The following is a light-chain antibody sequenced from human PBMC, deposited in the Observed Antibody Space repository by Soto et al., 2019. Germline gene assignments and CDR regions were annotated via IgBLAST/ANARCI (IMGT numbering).Light chain of an antibody. J-gene: IGLJ2*01. V-gene: IGLV2-14*01. CDR2: EVS. Sequence: QSALTQPASVSGSPGQSIAISCTGTSSGVGGYNYVSWYQQHPGKAPKLMIFEVSYRPSGVSNRFSGSKSGNTASLTISGLQAEDEADYYCSSYTGSSINTVVFGGGTKLTVL. CDR1: SSGVGGYNY. CDR3: SSYTGSSINTVV.